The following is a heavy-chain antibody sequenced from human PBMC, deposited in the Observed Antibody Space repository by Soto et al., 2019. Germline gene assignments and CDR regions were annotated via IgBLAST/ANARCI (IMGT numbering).Heavy chain of an antibody. CDR3: ARDLRCSGSYCYYGMDV. V-gene: IGHV3-53*04. CDR2: IYSGGST. D-gene: IGHD3-10*02. CDR1: GFTVSSNY. Sequence: EVQLVESGGGLVQPGGSLRLSCAASGFTVSSNYMSWVRQAPGKGLEWVSVIYSGGSTYYADSVKGRFTISRHNSKNTLYRQMNSLRAEDTAVYYCARDLRCSGSYCYYGMDVWGQGTTVTVSS. J-gene: IGHJ6*02.